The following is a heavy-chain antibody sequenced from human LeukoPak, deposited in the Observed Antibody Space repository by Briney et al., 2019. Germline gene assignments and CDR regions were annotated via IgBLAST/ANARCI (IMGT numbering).Heavy chain of an antibody. CDR2: ISSSSSYI. Sequence: GGSLRLSCAASGSTFSSYSMNWVRQAPGKGLEWVSSISSSSSYIYYADSVKGRFTISRDNAKNSLYLQMNSLRAEDTAVYYCAKGPMYYYDSSGYYFDYWGQGTLVTVSS. J-gene: IGHJ4*02. D-gene: IGHD3-22*01. CDR3: AKGPMYYYDSSGYYFDY. V-gene: IGHV3-21*01. CDR1: GSTFSSYS.